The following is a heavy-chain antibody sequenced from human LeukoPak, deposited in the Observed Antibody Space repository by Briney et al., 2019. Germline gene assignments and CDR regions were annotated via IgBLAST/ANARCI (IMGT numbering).Heavy chain of an antibody. J-gene: IGHJ4*02. CDR1: GFTFSSYS. CDR2: ISSSSSYI. CDR3: ARGGATFSYY. V-gene: IGHV3-21*01. Sequence: GGSLRLSCAASGFTFSSYSMNWVRQAPGKGLEWVSSISSSSSYIYYAESVKGRFTISRDNAKNSLYLQMNSLRAEDTAVYYCARGGATFSYYWGQGTLVTVSS. D-gene: IGHD1-26*01.